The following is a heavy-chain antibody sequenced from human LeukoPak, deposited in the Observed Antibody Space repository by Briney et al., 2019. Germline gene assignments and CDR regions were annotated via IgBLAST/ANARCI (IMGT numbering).Heavy chain of an antibody. D-gene: IGHD1-26*01. CDR2: TRNKANNYTT. CDR1: GLTFSDHY. J-gene: IGHJ3*01. CDR3: ARSGGYYPFDV. Sequence: GGSLRLSCAASGLTFSDHYMDWVRQAPGKGLEWVGRTRNKANNYTTEYAASVKGRFTISRDDSKSSLYLQMNSLKTEDTAIYYCARSGGYYPFDVWGQGTMVTVSS. V-gene: IGHV3-72*01.